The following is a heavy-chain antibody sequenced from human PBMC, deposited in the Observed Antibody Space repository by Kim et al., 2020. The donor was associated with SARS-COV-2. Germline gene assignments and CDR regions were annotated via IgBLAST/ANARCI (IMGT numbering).Heavy chain of an antibody. CDR1: GGSISSYY. D-gene: IGHD5-12*01. V-gene: IGHV4-59*08. J-gene: IGHJ4*02. CDR3: ARQTRGLYYFDY. Sequence: SETLSLTCTVSGGSISSYYWSWIRQPPGKGLEWIGYIYYSGSTNYNPSLKSRVTISVDTSKNQFSLKLSSVTAADTAVYYCARQTRGLYYFDYWGQGTLVTVSS. CDR2: IYYSGST.